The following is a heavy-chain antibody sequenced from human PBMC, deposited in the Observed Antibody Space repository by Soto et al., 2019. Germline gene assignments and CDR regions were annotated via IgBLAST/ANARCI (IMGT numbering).Heavy chain of an antibody. J-gene: IGHJ4*02. V-gene: IGHV1-3*05. CDR3: AILGTYYFDNSDNYFDF. D-gene: IGHD3-22*01. CDR1: GYTLTRYS. CDR2: INAGNGNT. Sequence: QVQLVQSGAEEMKPGASVKVSCKASGYTLTRYSIHWVRQAPGQRLEWMGWINAGNGNTKFSQKFQGRVTITRDTSASTAYVALRGLRSEDTAVYYCAILGTYYFDNSDNYFDFWGQGTLVTVSS.